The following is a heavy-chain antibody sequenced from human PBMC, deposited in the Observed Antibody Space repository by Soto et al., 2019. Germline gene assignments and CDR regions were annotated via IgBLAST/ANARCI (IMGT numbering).Heavy chain of an antibody. J-gene: IGHJ4*02. CDR3: ERHYDSSGDYYRGLDY. V-gene: IGHV1-69*12. CDR2: IIPICGTA. D-gene: IGHD3-22*01. CDR1: GGTFSSYA. Sequence: QVQLVQSGAEVKKPGSSVKVSCKASGGTFSSYAISWVRQAPGQGLEWMGGIIPICGTADYAQKFQGRVTITAAESTSTAYMELSRLRSEDTAVYYCERHYDSSGDYYRGLDYWGQGTLVTVSS.